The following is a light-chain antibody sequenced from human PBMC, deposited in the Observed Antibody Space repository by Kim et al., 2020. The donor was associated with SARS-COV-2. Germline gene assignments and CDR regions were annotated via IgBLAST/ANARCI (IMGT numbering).Light chain of an antibody. CDR1: SSNIGRNR. CDR2: NNN. J-gene: IGLJ2*01. Sequence: ISCSGTSSNIGRNRVSWYKKLPGQAPKLLIYNNNERPSGVPDRFSASKSVTSASLAISGLQSEDEADYYCAAWDDSLDGLVVFGGGTKVTVL. CDR3: AAWDDSLDGLVV. V-gene: IGLV1-44*01.